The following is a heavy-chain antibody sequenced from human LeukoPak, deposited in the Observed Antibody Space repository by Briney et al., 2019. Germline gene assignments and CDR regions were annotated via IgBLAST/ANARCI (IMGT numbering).Heavy chain of an antibody. CDR3: ARDGPYYYDSSGYFSDY. V-gene: IGHV3-21*01. Sequence: SGGSLRLSCAASGFTFSSYSMNWVRQAPGKGLEWVSSISSSSSYIYYADSVKGRFTISRDNAKNSLYLQMNSLRAEDTAVYYCARDGPYYYDSSGYFSDYWGQGTLVTVSS. CDR2: ISSSSSYI. CDR1: GFTFSSYS. D-gene: IGHD3-22*01. J-gene: IGHJ4*02.